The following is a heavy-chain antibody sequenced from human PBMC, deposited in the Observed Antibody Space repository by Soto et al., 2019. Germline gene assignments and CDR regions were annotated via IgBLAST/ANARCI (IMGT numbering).Heavy chain of an antibody. Sequence: GGSLRLSCAASGFTFSSYGMHWVRQAPGKGLEWVAVISYDGSNKYYADSVKGRFTISRDNSKNTLYLQMNSLRAEDTAVYYCAKDLDGDKYKDAFDIWGQGTMVTVSS. CDR2: ISYDGSNK. V-gene: IGHV3-30*18. CDR1: GFTFSSYG. J-gene: IGHJ3*02. CDR3: AKDLDGDKYKDAFDI. D-gene: IGHD1-1*01.